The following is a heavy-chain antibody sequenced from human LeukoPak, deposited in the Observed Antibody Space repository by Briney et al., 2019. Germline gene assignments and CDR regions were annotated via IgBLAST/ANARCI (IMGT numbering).Heavy chain of an antibody. CDR3: ARHFTETGRDEQSFDY. CDR2: VCHSGPT. V-gene: IGHV4-39*01. CDR1: GDSISGCNHY. J-gene: IGHJ4*02. Sequence: PSETLSLTCTVSGDSISGCNHYWGWIRQPPGKGLEWIGSVCHSGPTYYNPSLTSRVTMSVDTSQNQFSLRLNFVTAADTAMYYCARHFTETGRDEQSFDYWGQGILVIVSS. D-gene: IGHD5-24*01.